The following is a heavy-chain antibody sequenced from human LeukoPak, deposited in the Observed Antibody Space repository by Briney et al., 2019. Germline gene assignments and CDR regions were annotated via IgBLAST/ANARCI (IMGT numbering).Heavy chain of an antibody. CDR1: GFTFSSYA. D-gene: IGHD3-10*01. Sequence: GGSLRLSCAASGFTFSSYAMHWVRQAPGKGLEWVAVISYDGSNKYYADSVKGRFTISRDNSKNTLYLQMNSLRAEDTAVYYXXRVDGWFGGFDPWGQGTLVTVSS. J-gene: IGHJ5*02. V-gene: IGHV3-30-3*01. CDR2: ISYDGSNK. CDR3: XRVDGWFGGFDP.